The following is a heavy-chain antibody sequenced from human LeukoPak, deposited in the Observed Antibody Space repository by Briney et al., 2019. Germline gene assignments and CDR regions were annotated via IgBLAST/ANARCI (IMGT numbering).Heavy chain of an antibody. V-gene: IGHV4-59*08. D-gene: IGHD3-22*01. CDR1: GCPISSYY. J-gene: IGHJ4*02. Sequence: PSETLSLTCTGSGCPISSYYWSWIRQPPGKGLEWIGNIYYSGSTKYNPSLKSGVSISVDTSKHRFSLKLSSVTAADTAVYYCARVYDSSGYYFDYWGQGTLVTVSS. CDR2: IYYSGST. CDR3: ARVYDSSGYYFDY.